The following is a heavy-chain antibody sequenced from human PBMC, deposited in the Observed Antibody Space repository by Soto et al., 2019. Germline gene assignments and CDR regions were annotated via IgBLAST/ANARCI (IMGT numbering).Heavy chain of an antibody. CDR3: ASGLGKRGYYYGMDV. V-gene: IGHV4-30-2*01. CDR1: GGSISSGDYS. D-gene: IGHD3-16*01. CDR2: IYHSGST. Sequence: QLQLQESGSGLVKPSQTLSLTCAVSGGSISSGDYSWSWIRQPPGKGLEWIAYIYHSGSTYYNPSLRSRVTISVDRSQTQLALKLSSVTAADTAVYYCASGLGKRGYYYGMDVWGQGTTVTVSS. J-gene: IGHJ6*02.